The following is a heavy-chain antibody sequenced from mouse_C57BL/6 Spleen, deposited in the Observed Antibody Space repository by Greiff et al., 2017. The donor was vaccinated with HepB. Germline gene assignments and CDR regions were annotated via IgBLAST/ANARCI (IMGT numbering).Heavy chain of an antibody. CDR3: GIYYAMDY. CDR2: IDPENGDT. CDR1: GFTIKDDY. V-gene: IGHV14-4*01. J-gene: IGHJ4*01. Sequence: VQLQQSGAELVRPGASVKLSCTASGFTIKDDYMHWVKQRPEQGLEWIGWIDPENGDTEYASKFQGKATITADTSSNTAYLQLSSLTSEDTAVYYCGIYYAMDYWGQGTSVTVSS.